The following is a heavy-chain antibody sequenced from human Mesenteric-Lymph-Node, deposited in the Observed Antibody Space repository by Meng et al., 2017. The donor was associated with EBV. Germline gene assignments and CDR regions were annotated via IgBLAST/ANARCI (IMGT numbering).Heavy chain of an antibody. CDR1: GGTFSSYA. CDR2: VIPILNTE. CDR3: ARDYWEYYDSSGYSAVLRY. V-gene: IGHV1-69*06. J-gene: IGHJ4*02. D-gene: IGHD3-22*01. Sequence: QVQLVQSGAEVKKPGSSVKVSCKASGGTFSSYAISWVRQAPGQGLEWMGGVIPILNTERYAQKFQDRVKMSADKSTSTAYMEVSGLKSGDTAIYYCARDYWEYYDSSGYSAVLRYWGQGTLGTVAS.